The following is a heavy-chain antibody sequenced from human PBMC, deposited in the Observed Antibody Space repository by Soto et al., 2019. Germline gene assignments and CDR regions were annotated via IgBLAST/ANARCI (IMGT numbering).Heavy chain of an antibody. Sequence: PVGSLRLSCAASGFTFSSYAMSWVRQAPGKGLEWVSAISGSGGSTYYADSVKGRFTISRDNSKNTLYLQMNSLRAEDTAVYYCAKDRNSDNWNYYGMDVWGQGTTVTVSS. CDR1: GFTFSSYA. CDR3: AKDRNSDNWNYYGMDV. D-gene: IGHD1-20*01. V-gene: IGHV3-23*01. CDR2: ISGSGGST. J-gene: IGHJ6*02.